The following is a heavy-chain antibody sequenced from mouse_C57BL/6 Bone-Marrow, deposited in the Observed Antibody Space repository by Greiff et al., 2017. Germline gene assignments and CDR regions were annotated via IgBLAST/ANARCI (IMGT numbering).Heavy chain of an antibody. J-gene: IGHJ3*01. CDR1: GYAFSSYW. D-gene: IGHD6-2*01. CDR3: ARGSLFAY. Sequence: VQRVESGAELVKPGASVKISCKASGYAFSSYWMNWVKQRPGKGLEWIGQIYPGDGDANYNGKFKGKATLTADKSSSTAYMQLSSLTSEDSAVYFCARGSLFAYWGQGTLVTVSA. CDR2: IYPGDGDA. V-gene: IGHV1-80*01.